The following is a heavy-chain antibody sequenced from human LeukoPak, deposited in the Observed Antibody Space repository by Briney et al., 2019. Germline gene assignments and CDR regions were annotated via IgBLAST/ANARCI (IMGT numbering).Heavy chain of an antibody. CDR2: ISSSTNYI. V-gene: IGHV3-21*01. CDR1: GFTFSSYS. Sequence: PGGSLRLSCAASGFTFSSYSMSWVRQAPGKGLEWVSSISSSTNYIYYADSVKGRFTISRDNAKNSLYLQMNSLRVEDTAVYYCAGVPGDYWGQGTLVTVSS. CDR3: AGVPGDY. J-gene: IGHJ4*02.